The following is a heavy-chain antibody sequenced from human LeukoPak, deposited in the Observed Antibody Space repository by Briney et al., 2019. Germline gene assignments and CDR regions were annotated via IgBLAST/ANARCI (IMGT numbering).Heavy chain of an antibody. CDR3: ARNKGKYWYFDL. CDR1: GDTFSG. V-gene: IGHV1-69*01. CDR2: IIPSFGTP. D-gene: IGHD1/OR15-1a*01. Sequence: ASVKVSCKASGDTFSGISWVRQAPGQGLEWMGGIIPSFGTPTYAQKFQGRVMITAYESTSTAYMELSSLRSEDTAVYYCARNKGKYWYFDLWGRGSLVTVSS. J-gene: IGHJ2*01.